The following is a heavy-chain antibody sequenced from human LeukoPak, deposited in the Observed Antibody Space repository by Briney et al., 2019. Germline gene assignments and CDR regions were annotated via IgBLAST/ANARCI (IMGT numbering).Heavy chain of an antibody. D-gene: IGHD3-22*01. CDR1: GYTFTSYY. J-gene: IGHJ3*02. V-gene: IGHV1-46*01. CDR2: INPSSGST. CDR3: ARDYYDSSGYYRSQRAFDI. Sequence: ASVKVSCKASGYTFTSYYMHWVRQAPGQGLEWMGIINPSSGSTSYAQKFQGRVTMTRDTSTSTVYMELSSLRSEDTAVYYCARDYYDSSGYYRSQRAFDIWGQGTMVTVSS.